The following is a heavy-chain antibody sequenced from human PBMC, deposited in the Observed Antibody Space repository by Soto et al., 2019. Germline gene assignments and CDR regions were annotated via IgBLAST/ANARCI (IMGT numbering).Heavy chain of an antibody. D-gene: IGHD6-13*01. CDR3: ARDRAIAAPAKSNDY. Sequence: GGSLRLSCAASGFTFSSYWMSWVRQAPGKGLEWVANIKQDGSEKYYVDSVKGRFTISRDNAKNSLYLQMNSLRAEDTAVYYCARDRAIAAPAKSNDYWGQGTLVTVSS. J-gene: IGHJ4*02. CDR1: GFTFSSYW. V-gene: IGHV3-7*05. CDR2: IKQDGSEK.